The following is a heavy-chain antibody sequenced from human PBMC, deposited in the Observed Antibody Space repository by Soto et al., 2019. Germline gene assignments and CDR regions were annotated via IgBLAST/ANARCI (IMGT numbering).Heavy chain of an antibody. CDR3: ARLMGRGGNITYLHGMDV. CDR1: GYSFTSYW. CDR2: IDPSDSYT. J-gene: IGHJ6*02. Sequence: RGESLKISCKGSGYSFTSYWISWVRQMPGKGLEWMGRIDPSDSYTNYSPSFQGHVTISADKSISTAYLQWSSLKASDTAMYYCARLMGRGGNITYLHGMDVWGQGTTVTVSS. V-gene: IGHV5-10-1*01. D-gene: IGHD3-10*01.